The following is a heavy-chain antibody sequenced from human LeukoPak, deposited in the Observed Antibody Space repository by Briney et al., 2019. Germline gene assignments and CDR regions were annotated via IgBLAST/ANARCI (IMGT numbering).Heavy chain of an antibody. CDR2: ISGSGGST. Sequence: GGSLRLSCATSGSTFDIYGMHWVRQAPGKGLEWVSAISGSGGSTYYADSVKGRFTISRDNSKNTPYLQMNSLRAEDTAAYYCAKARWRSRFDYWGQGTLVTVSS. CDR1: GSTFDIYG. CDR3: AKARWRSRFDY. D-gene: IGHD3-16*02. J-gene: IGHJ4*02. V-gene: IGHV3-23*01.